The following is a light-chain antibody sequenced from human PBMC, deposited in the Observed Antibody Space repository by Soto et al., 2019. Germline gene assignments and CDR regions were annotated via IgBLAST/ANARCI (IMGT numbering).Light chain of an antibody. Sequence: QSALTQPASVSGSPGQSITISCTGTSSDVGGYIYVSWYQQHPGKAPKLMIYDVSNRPSGVSNRFSGSKSGNTASLTISGLQAEDEADYYCVSYTTSSTPYVFGTGTKVTVL. J-gene: IGLJ1*01. CDR2: DVS. V-gene: IGLV2-14*01. CDR3: VSYTTSSTPYV. CDR1: SSDVGGYIY.